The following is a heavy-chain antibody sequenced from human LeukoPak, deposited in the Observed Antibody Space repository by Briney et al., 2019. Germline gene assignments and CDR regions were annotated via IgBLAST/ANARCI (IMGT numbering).Heavy chain of an antibody. CDR1: GFTFDDYG. CDR3: LRARGYYYAVDAFDI. Sequence: GGSLRLSCAAAGFTFDDYGMSWVRQAPGKGLEWVSGINWNGGSTGYADSVKGLFTISRDNDKNSMYLQMNSLRAEDTALYYCLRARGYYYAVDAFDIWGQGTMVTVSS. CDR2: INWNGGST. V-gene: IGHV3-20*04. D-gene: IGHD3-10*01. J-gene: IGHJ3*02.